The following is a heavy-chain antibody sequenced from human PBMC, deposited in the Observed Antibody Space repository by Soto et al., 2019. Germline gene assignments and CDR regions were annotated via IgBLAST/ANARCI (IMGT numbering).Heavy chain of an antibody. Sequence: QVKLVQSGAEVKKPGSSVKVSCKASGGTFSSYAISWVRQAPGQGLEWIGGIIPIFGTANYAQKFQGRVTITADESTSTAYMDLSSLRSEDTAVYHCARGAGVLFGTNDAFDIWGQGTMVTVSS. CDR1: GGTFSSYA. D-gene: IGHD3-3*01. CDR3: ARGAGVLFGTNDAFDI. CDR2: IIPIFGTA. J-gene: IGHJ3*02. V-gene: IGHV1-69*01.